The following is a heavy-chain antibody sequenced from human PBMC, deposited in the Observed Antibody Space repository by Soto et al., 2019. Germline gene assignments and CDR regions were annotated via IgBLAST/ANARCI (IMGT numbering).Heavy chain of an antibody. CDR2: IKQDGSEI. D-gene: IGHD6-6*01. CDR1: GFTFSTYW. V-gene: IGHV3-7*01. CDR3: ARIGYRSSTFDY. Sequence: VQLVESGGGLVQSGGSLRLSCAASGFTFSTYWMSWVRQPPGKGLEWVANIKQDGSEIDYVDSLRGRFTLSRDNAKNSHYLQMNSLRAEDTAVYYCARIGYRSSTFDYWGQGTLVIVSS. J-gene: IGHJ4*02.